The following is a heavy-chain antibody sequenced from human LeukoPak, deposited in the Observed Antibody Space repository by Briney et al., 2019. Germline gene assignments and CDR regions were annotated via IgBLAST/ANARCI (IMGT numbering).Heavy chain of an antibody. CDR3: AKDSSTWGNLAGHFDS. CDR1: GGSIVSHY. D-gene: IGHD6-13*01. J-gene: IGHJ4*02. V-gene: IGHV4-4*07. Sequence: PSETLSLTCTVSGGSIVSHYWNWVRQPAGRGLEWIGRFYASGTTNTSPSLKSRVTMSVDTSKNQFSLKLSSVTAADTAVYYCAKDSSTWGNLAGHFDSWGQGTLVTASS. CDR2: FYASGTT.